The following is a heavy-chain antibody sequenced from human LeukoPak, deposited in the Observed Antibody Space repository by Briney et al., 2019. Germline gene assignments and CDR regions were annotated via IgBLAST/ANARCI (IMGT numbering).Heavy chain of an antibody. D-gene: IGHD2-15*01. CDR2: IKQDRSEK. CDR3: ARGDCSGGSCYLSLTTIDY. Sequence: GGSLRLSGAASEFTFSTYWMTWVRQAPGKGLEWVADIKQDRSEKYYVDSVKGRFTISRDNAKNSLYLQMNSLRAEDTAVYYCARGDCSGGSCYLSLTTIDYWGQGTLVTVSS. CDR1: EFTFSTYW. J-gene: IGHJ4*02. V-gene: IGHV3-7*04.